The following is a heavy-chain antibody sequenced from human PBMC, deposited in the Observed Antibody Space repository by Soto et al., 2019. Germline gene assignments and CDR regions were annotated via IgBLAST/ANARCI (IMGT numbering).Heavy chain of an antibody. CDR1: GGTFSSYA. D-gene: IGHD3-22*01. J-gene: IGHJ3*02. CDR3: ASLYYYDSSGYPPRAFDI. CDR2: IIPIFGTA. V-gene: IGHV1-69*13. Sequence: SVKVSCKASGGTFSSYAISWVRQAPGQGLEWMGGIIPIFGTANYAQKFQGRVTITADESTSTAYMELSSLRSEDTAVYYCASLYYYDSSGYPPRAFDIWGQGTMVTVSS.